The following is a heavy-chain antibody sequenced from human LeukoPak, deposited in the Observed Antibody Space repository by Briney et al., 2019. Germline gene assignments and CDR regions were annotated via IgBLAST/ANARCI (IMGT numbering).Heavy chain of an antibody. Sequence: SETLSLTCTVSGGSISSYYWSWIRQPAGKGLEWIGRIYTSGSTNYNPSLKSRVTMSVDTSKNQFPLKLSSVTAADTAVYYCARRGLRYFDWPPDYWGQGTLVTVSS. CDR3: ARRGLRYFDWPPDY. D-gene: IGHD3-9*01. V-gene: IGHV4-4*07. CDR1: GGSISSYY. CDR2: IYTSGST. J-gene: IGHJ4*02.